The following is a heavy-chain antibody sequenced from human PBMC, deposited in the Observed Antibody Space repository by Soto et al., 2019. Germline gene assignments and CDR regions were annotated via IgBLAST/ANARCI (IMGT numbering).Heavy chain of an antibody. CDR2: MGYNGFT. Sequence: SETLSLTCTISGGPMTKYYCSWFRQPPGQGLEWIGYMGYNGFTRYNPSLKSRVSMSVDTSKNQFSLKLVSVTAADTAVYYCARHFVAVVIKGWGYWGQGTLVTVSS. CDR1: GGPMTKYY. D-gene: IGHD3-10*01. CDR3: ARHFVAVVIKGWGY. V-gene: IGHV4-59*08. J-gene: IGHJ4*02.